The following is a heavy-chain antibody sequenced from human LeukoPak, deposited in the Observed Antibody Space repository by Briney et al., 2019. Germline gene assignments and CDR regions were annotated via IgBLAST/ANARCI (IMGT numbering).Heavy chain of an antibody. CDR2: IIPILGIA. J-gene: IGHJ4*02. CDR3: ARDGRYSGYDYYFDY. CDR1: GGTFSSYA. V-gene: IGHV1-69*04. Sequence: ASVKVSCKASGGTFSSYAISWVRPAPGQGLEWMGRIIPILGIANYAQKFQGRVTITADKSTSTAYMELSSLRSEDTAVYYCARDGRYSGYDYYFDYWGQGTLVTVSS. D-gene: IGHD5-12*01.